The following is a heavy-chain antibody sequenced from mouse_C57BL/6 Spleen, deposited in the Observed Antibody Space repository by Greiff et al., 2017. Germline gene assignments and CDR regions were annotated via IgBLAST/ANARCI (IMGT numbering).Heavy chain of an antibody. Sequence: QVQLQQPGAELVRPGSSVKLSCKASGYTFTSYWMHWVKQRPIQGLEWIGNIDPSDSETHYNQKFKDKATLTVDKSSSTAYMQLSSLTSEDSAVYYCARYDHSATWFAYWGQGTLVTVSA. D-gene: IGHD3-3*01. J-gene: IGHJ3*01. CDR2: IDPSDSET. CDR3: ARYDHSATWFAY. CDR1: GYTFTSYW. V-gene: IGHV1-52*01.